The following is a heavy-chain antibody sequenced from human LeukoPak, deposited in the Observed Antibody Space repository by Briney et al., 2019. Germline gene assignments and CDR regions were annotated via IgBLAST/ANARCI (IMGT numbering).Heavy chain of an antibody. Sequence: LSLTCAVYGGSFSGYYWSWIRQPPGKGLEWVGFIRSKAYGGTTEYAASVKGRFTISRDDSKSIAYLQMNSLKTEDTAVYYCTRAYCGGDCYTIDYWGQGNLVTVSS. V-gene: IGHV3-49*03. D-gene: IGHD2-21*02. CDR3: TRAYCGGDCYTIDY. J-gene: IGHJ4*02. CDR2: IRSKAYGGTT. CDR1: GGSFSGYY.